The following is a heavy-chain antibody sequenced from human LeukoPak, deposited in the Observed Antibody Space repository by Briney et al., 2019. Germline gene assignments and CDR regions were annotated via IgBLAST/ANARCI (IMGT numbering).Heavy chain of an antibody. CDR3: ATGRDCSGGSCYSVY. Sequence: GASVKVSCKASGGTFSGYSMNWVRQAPGKGLEWVSSISSSSSYIYYADSVKGRFTISRDNAKNSLYLQMNSLRAEDTAVYYCATGRDCSGGSCYSVYWGQGTLVTVSS. J-gene: IGHJ4*02. V-gene: IGHV3-21*01. CDR2: ISSSSSYI. CDR1: GGTFSGYS. D-gene: IGHD2-15*01.